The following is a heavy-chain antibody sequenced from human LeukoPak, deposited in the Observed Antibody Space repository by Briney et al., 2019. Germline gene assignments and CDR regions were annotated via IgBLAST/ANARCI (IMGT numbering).Heavy chain of an antibody. D-gene: IGHD5-12*01. CDR2: IYYGGST. Sequence: PSETLSLTCTVSGGSISSGDYYWSWIRQPPGKGLEWIGYIYYGGSTYYNPSLKSRVTISVDTSKNQFSLKLSSVTAADTAVYYCARGGSGYDFGWFDPWGQGTLVTVSS. V-gene: IGHV4-30-4*01. CDR3: ARGGSGYDFGWFDP. CDR1: GGSISSGDYY. J-gene: IGHJ5*02.